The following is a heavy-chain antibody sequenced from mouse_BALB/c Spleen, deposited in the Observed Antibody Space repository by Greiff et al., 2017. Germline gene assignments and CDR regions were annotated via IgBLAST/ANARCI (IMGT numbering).Heavy chain of an antibody. CDR2: ISYDGSN. Sequence: VQLQQSGPGLVKPSQSLSLTCSVTGYSITSGYYWNWIRQFPGNKLEWMGYISYDGSNNYSPSLKNRISITRDTSKNQFFLKLNSVTTEDTATYCCARGYDYPFAYWGQGTLVTVSA. D-gene: IGHD2-4*01. V-gene: IGHV3-6*02. CDR1: GYSITSGYY. J-gene: IGHJ3*01. CDR3: ARGYDYPFAY.